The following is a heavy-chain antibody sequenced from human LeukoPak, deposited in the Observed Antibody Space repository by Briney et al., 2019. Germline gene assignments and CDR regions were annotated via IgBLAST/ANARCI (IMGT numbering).Heavy chain of an antibody. CDR3: ARSGRAYSGYDYFLGY. Sequence: PERSLRLSCAASGFTFSSYAMHWVRQAPGKGLEWVAVISYDGSNKYYADSVKGRFTISRDNSKNTLYLQMNSLRAEDTAVYYCARSGRAYSGYDYFLGYWGQGTLVTVSS. D-gene: IGHD5-12*01. CDR1: GFTFSSYA. CDR2: ISYDGSNK. V-gene: IGHV3-30*04. J-gene: IGHJ4*02.